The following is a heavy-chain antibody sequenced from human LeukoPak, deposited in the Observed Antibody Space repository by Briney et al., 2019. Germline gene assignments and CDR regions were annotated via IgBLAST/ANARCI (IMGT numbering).Heavy chain of an antibody. Sequence: PSETLSLTCAVSGYSISSSNWWGWIRQPPGKGLEWIGYIYYSGSIYYNPSLKSRVTMSVDTSKNQFSLKLSSVTAVDTAVYYCAITPQNRSGWSDYWGQGTLVTVSS. D-gene: IGHD6-19*01. J-gene: IGHJ4*02. CDR2: IYYSGSI. CDR1: GYSISSSNW. V-gene: IGHV4-28*05. CDR3: AITPQNRSGWSDY.